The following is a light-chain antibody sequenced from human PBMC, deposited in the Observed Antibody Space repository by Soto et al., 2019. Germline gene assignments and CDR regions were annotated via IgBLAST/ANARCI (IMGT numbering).Light chain of an antibody. V-gene: IGKV1-5*03. Sequence: DIQMTQSPSTLSASVGDRVTITCRASQNINNWLAWYQQKPGKAPKLLIRKAPTFGSGVPSRFSGSGSGTGFTPTISSLQPDAFATYYCQQYDTYAWTFGQGTKVEIK. CDR3: QQYDTYAWT. CDR2: KAP. J-gene: IGKJ1*01. CDR1: QNINNW.